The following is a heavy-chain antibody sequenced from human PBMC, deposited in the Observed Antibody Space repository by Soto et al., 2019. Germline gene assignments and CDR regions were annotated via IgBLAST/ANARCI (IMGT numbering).Heavy chain of an antibody. CDR1: GFTVSNTY. V-gene: IGHV3-66*01. D-gene: IGHD3-22*01. J-gene: IGHJ4*02. CDR3: TGDPIDSFHGDY. CDR2: VYSDGST. Sequence: QLVESGGGLVQPGGSLRLSCAASGFTVSNTYLSWVRQAPGKGLEWVSAVYSDGSTHYVDSVEGRFTISRDSSKNTLYIQMYNRRAEDTAVYYCTGDPIDSFHGDYWGQGNLVTVSS.